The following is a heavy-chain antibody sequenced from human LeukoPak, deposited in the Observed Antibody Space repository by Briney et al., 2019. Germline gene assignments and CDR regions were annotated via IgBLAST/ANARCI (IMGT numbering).Heavy chain of an antibody. J-gene: IGHJ4*02. V-gene: IGHV1-18*01. Sequence: ASVKVSCKASGYTFTSCGISWVRQAPGQGLEWMGWISAYNGNTNYAQKLQGRVTMTTDTSTSTAYMELRSLRSDDTAVYYCARRRGISAAGSPFDYWGQGTLVTVSS. CDR2: ISAYNGNT. CDR3: ARRRGISAAGSPFDY. CDR1: GYTFTSCG. D-gene: IGHD6-13*01.